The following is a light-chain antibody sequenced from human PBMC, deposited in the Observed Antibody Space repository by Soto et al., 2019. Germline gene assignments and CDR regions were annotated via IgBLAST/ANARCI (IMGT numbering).Light chain of an antibody. CDR1: SSNIGAGYD. CDR2: GNG. J-gene: IGLJ1*01. CDR3: QSYDSGLSGSEV. V-gene: IGLV1-40*01. Sequence: QSVLTQPPSVSGAPGQRVTISCTGRSSNIGAGYDVHWYQQLPGTAPKLLIYGNGNRPSGVPDRFSGSKSGTSASLAITGLQAEDEADYYCQSYDSGLSGSEVFGTGTKLTVL.